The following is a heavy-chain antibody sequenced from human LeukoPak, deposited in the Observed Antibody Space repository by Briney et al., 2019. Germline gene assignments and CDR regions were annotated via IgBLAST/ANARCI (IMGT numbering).Heavy chain of an antibody. J-gene: IGHJ4*02. CDR2: IVPIFGTA. CDR1: GGTFSSYA. D-gene: IGHD3-22*01. Sequence: SVKVSCKASGGTFSSYAISWVRQAPGQGLEWMGGIVPIFGTANYAQKFQGRVTITADESTTTAYMELSSLRSEDTAVYYCARELRDSSGYYLAPFDYWGQGTLVTVSS. CDR3: ARELRDSSGYYLAPFDY. V-gene: IGHV1-69*13.